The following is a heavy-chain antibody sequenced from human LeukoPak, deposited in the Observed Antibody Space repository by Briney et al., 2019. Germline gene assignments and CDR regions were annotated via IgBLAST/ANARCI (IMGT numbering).Heavy chain of an antibody. CDR3: AKYVSAKGPPYGLDV. D-gene: IGHD2/OR15-2a*01. Sequence: TGGSLRLSCAASGFTFSSYGMHWVRQAPGKGLEWVAVIWYDGSNRYYVDSVKGRFTISRDNSKNTLYLQMNSLRAEDTAIYYCAKYVSAKGPPYGLDVWGQGTTVTVSS. V-gene: IGHV3-33*03. J-gene: IGHJ6*02. CDR1: GFTFSSYG. CDR2: IWYDGSNR.